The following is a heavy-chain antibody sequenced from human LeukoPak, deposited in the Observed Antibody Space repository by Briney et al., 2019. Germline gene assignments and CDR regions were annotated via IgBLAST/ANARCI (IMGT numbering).Heavy chain of an antibody. J-gene: IGHJ6*03. V-gene: IGHV3-7*01. D-gene: IGHD6-6*01. CDR2: IKQDGSEK. CDR1: GFTFSNAW. CDR3: ARDIISSVYSSSSDYYYYYMDV. Sequence: GGSLRLSCAASGFTFSNAWMSWVRQAPGKGLEWVANIKQDGSEKYYVDSVKGRFTISRDNAKNSLYLQMNSLRAEDTAVYYCARDIISSVYSSSSDYYYYYMDVWGKGTTVTVSS.